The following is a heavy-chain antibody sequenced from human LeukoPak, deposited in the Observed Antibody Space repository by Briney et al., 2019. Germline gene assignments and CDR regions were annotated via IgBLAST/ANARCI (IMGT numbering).Heavy chain of an antibody. V-gene: IGHV4-39*01. CDR2: IYYSGST. J-gene: IGHJ6*02. Sequence: SETLSLTCAVYGGSFSSYYWGWIRQPPGKGLEWIGSIYYSGSTYYNPSLKSRVTISVDTSKNQFSLKLSSVTAADTAVYYCARTFAARYGMDVWGQGTTVTVSS. CDR1: GGSFSSYY. D-gene: IGHD3-10*01. CDR3: ARTFAARYGMDV.